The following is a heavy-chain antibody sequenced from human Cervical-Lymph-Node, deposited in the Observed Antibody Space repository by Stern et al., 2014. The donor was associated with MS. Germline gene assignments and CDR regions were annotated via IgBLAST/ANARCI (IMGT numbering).Heavy chain of an antibody. Sequence: QVQLQESGPGLVKPSETLSLTCSVSGVSLSIDSYYWGWVRQTPGKGLEWIGSVSHSGTTYYNPSLKSRVTISADTSNNQFSLKLSSVPAADTGVYYCARHDRIALGTAIGKWGQGTLVTVSP. CDR2: VSHSGTT. D-gene: IGHD2-21*02. CDR1: GVSLSIDSYY. V-gene: IGHV4-39*01. J-gene: IGHJ4*02. CDR3: ARHDRIALGTAIGK.